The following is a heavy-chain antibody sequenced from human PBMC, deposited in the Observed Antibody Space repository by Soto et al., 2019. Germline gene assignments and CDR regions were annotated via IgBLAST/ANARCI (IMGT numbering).Heavy chain of an antibody. CDR3: AREFGNYGGNSLGY. D-gene: IGHD4-17*01. CDR2: VYYSGDT. Sequence: SETLSLTCSVSGYSISNTGYYWGWLRQAPGKGLEYIASVYYSGDTYYNPSLKSRVTISVDTSKNQFSLKLSSVTAADTAVYYCAREFGNYGGNSLGYWGQGTLVTVSS. J-gene: IGHJ4*02. CDR1: GYSISNTGYY. V-gene: IGHV4-39*07.